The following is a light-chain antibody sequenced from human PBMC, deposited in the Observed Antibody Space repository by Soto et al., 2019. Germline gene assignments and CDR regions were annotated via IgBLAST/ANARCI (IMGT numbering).Light chain of an antibody. J-gene: IGKJ3*01. CDR3: MQAVETFSS. CDR2: LGS. CDR1: QSLLHSNGYNY. Sequence: DIVMTQSPLYLPVTPGEPASISCRSSQSLLHSNGYNYLDWYLQKPGQSPQLLIYLGSNRASGVPDRFSGSGSGTDFTLRISRVEAEDVGFYYCMQAVETFSSFGPGTKVDIK. V-gene: IGKV2-28*01.